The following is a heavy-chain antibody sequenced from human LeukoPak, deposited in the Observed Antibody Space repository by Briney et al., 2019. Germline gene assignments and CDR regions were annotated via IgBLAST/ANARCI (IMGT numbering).Heavy chain of an antibody. CDR3: ARDRARVAGLYYFDY. J-gene: IGHJ4*02. D-gene: IGHD6-19*01. V-gene: IGHV1-2*02. CDR2: INPNSGGT. Sequence: ASVKVSCKASGYTFTVYYMYWGRQAPGQGLGWMGWINPNSGGTNYAQKFQGRVTMTWDTSISTAYMELSRRRSDDTAVYYCARDRARVAGLYYFDYWGQGTPVTVSS. CDR1: GYTFTVYY.